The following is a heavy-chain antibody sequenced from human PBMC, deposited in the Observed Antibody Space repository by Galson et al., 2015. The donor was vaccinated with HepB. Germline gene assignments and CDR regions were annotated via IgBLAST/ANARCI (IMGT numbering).Heavy chain of an antibody. CDR2: ISAYNGNT. D-gene: IGHD2-2*01. CDR1: GYTFTSYG. J-gene: IGHJ5*02. Sequence: SVKVSCKASGYTFTSYGISWVRQAPGQGLEWMGWISAYNGNTNYAQKLQGRVTMTTDTSTSTAYMELRSLRSDDTAVYYCARWVVVVPAAIFVGWFDPWGQGTLVTVSS. CDR3: ARWVVVVPAAIFVGWFDP. V-gene: IGHV1-18*01.